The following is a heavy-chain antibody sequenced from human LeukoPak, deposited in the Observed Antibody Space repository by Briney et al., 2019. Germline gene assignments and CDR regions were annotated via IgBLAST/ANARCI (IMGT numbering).Heavy chain of an antibody. J-gene: IGHJ4*02. Sequence: SETLSLTCTVSGGSITNYYWSWIRPPAAKGLEWIGRIYSSGSTNYNPSLKSRVTMSVDTSKNQFSLKLSSVTAADTAVYYCARVGGITGTWFPDYWGQGTLVTVSS. CDR1: GGSITNYY. CDR3: ARVGGITGTWFPDY. CDR2: IYSSGST. V-gene: IGHV4-4*07. D-gene: IGHD1-7*01.